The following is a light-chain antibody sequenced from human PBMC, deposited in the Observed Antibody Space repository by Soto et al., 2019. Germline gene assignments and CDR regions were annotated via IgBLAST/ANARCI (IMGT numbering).Light chain of an antibody. CDR1: QSVSSN. Sequence: EIVMTQSPATLSVSPGERATLSCRASQSVSSNLAWYQQKPGQAPRLLIYGASTRATRIPARFSGSGSGTEFTLTISSLQSEDVAVYYCQQYNNWPPERTFGQGTKVEIK. CDR3: QQYNNWPPERT. J-gene: IGKJ1*01. V-gene: IGKV3-15*01. CDR2: GAS.